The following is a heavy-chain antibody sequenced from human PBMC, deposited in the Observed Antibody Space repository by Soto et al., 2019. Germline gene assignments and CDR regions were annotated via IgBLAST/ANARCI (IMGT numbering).Heavy chain of an antibody. Sequence: PSETLSLTCTVSGGSISSGGYYWSWIRQHPGKGLEWIGYIYYSGSTYYNPSLKSRVTISVDTSKNQFSLKLSSVTAADTAVYYCARGLPIYYYGSGQNWFDPWGQGTLVTVSS. V-gene: IGHV4-31*03. CDR2: IYYSGST. CDR1: GGSISSGGYY. J-gene: IGHJ5*02. D-gene: IGHD3-10*01. CDR3: ARGLPIYYYGSGQNWFDP.